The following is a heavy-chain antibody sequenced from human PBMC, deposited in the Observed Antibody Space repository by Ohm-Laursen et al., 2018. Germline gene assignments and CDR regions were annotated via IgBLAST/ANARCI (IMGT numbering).Heavy chain of an antibody. D-gene: IGHD1-14*01. J-gene: IGHJ4*02. V-gene: IGHV3-74*01. CDR2: INSDGSTT. CDR3: AKAHLKNLDY. Sequence: SLRLSCAASGFTFSTYWMHWVRQAPGKGLVRVSCINSDGSTTNYTDSAKGRFTISRDNAKNTLFLQMNSLRAEDTAVYYCAKAHLKNLDYWGQGSLVTVSS. CDR1: GFTFSTYW.